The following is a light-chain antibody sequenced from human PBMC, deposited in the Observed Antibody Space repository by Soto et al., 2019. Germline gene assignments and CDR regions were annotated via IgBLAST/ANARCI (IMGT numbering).Light chain of an antibody. CDR1: QSIGLA. CDR3: QQRTDRPPWT. Sequence: EIVLTQSPATLSLSPGERATLSCRASQSIGLAIAWYQHKPGQAPGLLIFDASQRATGIPARFRGSGSGTDFTLSISSLEPEDFAVYDCQQRTDRPPWTFGQGTKVESK. J-gene: IGKJ1*01. CDR2: DAS. V-gene: IGKV3-11*01.